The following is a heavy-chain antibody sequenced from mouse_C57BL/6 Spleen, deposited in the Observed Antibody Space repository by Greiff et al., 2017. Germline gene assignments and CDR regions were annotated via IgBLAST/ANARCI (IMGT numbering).Heavy chain of an antibody. CDR2: IYPSDSET. J-gene: IGHJ3*01. V-gene: IGHV1-61*01. Sequence: QVQLQQPGAELVRPGSSVKLSCKASGYTFTSYWMDWVKQRPGQGLEWIGNIYPSDSETHYNQKFKDKATLTVDKSSSTAYMQLSSLTSEDSAVYYCARQDSSGYEHWGQGTLVTVSA. CDR1: GYTFTSYW. CDR3: ARQDSSGYEH. D-gene: IGHD3-2*02.